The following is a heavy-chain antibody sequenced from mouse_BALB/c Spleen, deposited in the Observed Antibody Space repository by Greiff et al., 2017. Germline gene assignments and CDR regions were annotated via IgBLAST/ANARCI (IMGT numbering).Heavy chain of an antibody. CDR1: GFTFSSFG. Sequence: EVMLVESGGGLVQPGGSRKLSCAASGFTFSSFGMHWVRQAPEKGLEWVAYISSGSSTIYYADTVKGRFTISRDNPKNTLILQMTSLRSEDTAMYYCARVGDGYYGDYWGQGTTLTVSS. J-gene: IGHJ2*01. D-gene: IGHD2-3*01. CDR3: ARVGDGYYGDY. V-gene: IGHV5-17*02. CDR2: ISSGSSTI.